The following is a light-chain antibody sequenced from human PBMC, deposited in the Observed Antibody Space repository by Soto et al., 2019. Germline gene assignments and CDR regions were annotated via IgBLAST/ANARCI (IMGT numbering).Light chain of an antibody. J-gene: IGKJ1*01. V-gene: IGKV1-5*01. CDR1: QGISSW. CDR3: QQYNSYWT. Sequence: LMPQTHSTLSATPGETATLHCRASQGISSWLAWYQQKPGTAPKLLIYDASSLESGVPSRFSGRGSGTEFTITISSLPPDDFATYCCQQYNSYWTFGQGSNVDIK. CDR2: DAS.